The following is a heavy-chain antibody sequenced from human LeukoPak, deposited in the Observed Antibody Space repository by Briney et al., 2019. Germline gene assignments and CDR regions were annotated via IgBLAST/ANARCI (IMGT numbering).Heavy chain of an antibody. V-gene: IGHV3-48*01. CDR2: ISSSSSTI. J-gene: IGHJ6*02. CDR1: GFTFSSYS. Sequence: GGSLRLSCAASGFTFSSYSMTWVRQAPGKGLEWVSYISSSSSTIYYADSVKGRFTISRDNAKNSLYLQMNSLRAEDTAVYYCARDSLLRFLEWSYYYYGMDVWGQGTTVTVSS. D-gene: IGHD3-3*01. CDR3: ARDSLLRFLEWSYYYYGMDV.